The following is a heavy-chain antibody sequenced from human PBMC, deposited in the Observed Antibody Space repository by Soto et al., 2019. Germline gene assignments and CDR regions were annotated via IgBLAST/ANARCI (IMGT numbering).Heavy chain of an antibody. V-gene: IGHV4-61*01. Sequence: SETLSLTCTVSGGSVSSGSYYWSWIRQPPGKGLEWIGYIYYSGSTNYNPSLKSRVTISVDTSKNQFSLKLSSVTAADTAVYYCARKGTRYYYGSGSYYNVLDVWGQGTTVTVS. J-gene: IGHJ6*02. CDR3: ARKGTRYYYGSGSYYNVLDV. CDR1: GGSVSSGSYY. CDR2: IYYSGST. D-gene: IGHD3-10*01.